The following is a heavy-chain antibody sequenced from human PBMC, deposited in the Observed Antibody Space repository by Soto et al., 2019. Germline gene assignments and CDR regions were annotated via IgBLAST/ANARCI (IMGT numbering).Heavy chain of an antibody. V-gene: IGHV1-2*04. CDR2: INPNSGGT. D-gene: IGHD6-6*01. Sequence: ASVKVSCKASGYTFTGYYMHWVRQAPGQGLEWMGWINPNSGGTNYAQKFQGWVTMTRDTSISTAYMELSRLRSDDTAVYYCARAGSSSPSPVFDYWGQGTLVTVSS. CDR1: GYTFTGYY. J-gene: IGHJ4*02. CDR3: ARAGSSSPSPVFDY.